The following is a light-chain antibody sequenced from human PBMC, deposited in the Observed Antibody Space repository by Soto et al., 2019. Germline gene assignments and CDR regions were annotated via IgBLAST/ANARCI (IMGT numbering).Light chain of an antibody. CDR1: QSISTY. CDR2: DAS. J-gene: IGKJ2*01. CDR3: QQRSNWPRT. V-gene: IGKV3-11*01. Sequence: EIVLTQSPATLSLSPGERATLSCRASQSISTYLAWYQQKPGQAPRLLIYDASNRATGIPARYIGGGSGTDFTLTISSLEPGDFAVYYCQQRSNWPRTFGQGTKLEIK.